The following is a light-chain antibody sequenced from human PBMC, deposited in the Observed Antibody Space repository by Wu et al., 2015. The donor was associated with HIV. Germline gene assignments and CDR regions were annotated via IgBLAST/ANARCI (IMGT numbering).Light chain of an antibody. CDR3: QQLNSFPLT. CDR1: QDIATY. Sequence: IQLTQSPSSLSASIGDRVTITCRASQDIATYLAWYQQIPGKAPRVLTYDASTLQTGISSRFSGSGSGAEFTLSISDLQREDFAIYYCQQLNSFPLTFGHGTRLEIK. J-gene: IGKJ5*01. CDR2: DAS. V-gene: IGKV1-9*01.